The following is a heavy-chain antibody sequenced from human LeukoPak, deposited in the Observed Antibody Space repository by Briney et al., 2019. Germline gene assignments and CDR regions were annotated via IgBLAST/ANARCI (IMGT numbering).Heavy chain of an antibody. CDR1: GFTFSECW. CDR3: VSRLVPGLS. V-gene: IGHV3-7*01. J-gene: IGHJ4*02. Sequence: PGGSLRLSCAASGFTFSECWMTWVRQAPGKGLEWVANIKGDGSQTHYVDSVKGRFTISRDNAKNSAYLQMNSLRADDTAVYYCVSRLVPGLSWGQGILVIVSS. D-gene: IGHD3-16*01. CDR2: IKGDGSQT.